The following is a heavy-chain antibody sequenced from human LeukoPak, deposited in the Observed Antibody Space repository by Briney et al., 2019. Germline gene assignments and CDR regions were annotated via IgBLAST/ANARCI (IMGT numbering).Heavy chain of an antibody. Sequence: GGSLRLSCAASGFTFSSYEMNWARQAPGKGLEWVANIKQDGSEKYYVDSVKGRFTISRDNTKNSLYLQMNSLRAEDTAVYYCARLCSGGSCWAFHFWGQGTMVTVSS. V-gene: IGHV3-7*01. J-gene: IGHJ3*01. CDR3: ARLCSGGSCWAFHF. CDR1: GFTFSSYE. D-gene: IGHD2-15*01. CDR2: IKQDGSEK.